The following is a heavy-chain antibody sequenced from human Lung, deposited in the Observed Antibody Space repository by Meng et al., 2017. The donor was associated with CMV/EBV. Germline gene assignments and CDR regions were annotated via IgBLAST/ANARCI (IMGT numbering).Heavy chain of an antibody. Sequence: GGSLRLXXAASGFTFNNYVMNWVRQAPGKGLEWVSTISASGGTTYYAESVKGRLTISRDNSRNTVYLQMNSLRVGDTAVYYCAKDSRWRHSAGWYGLDVWGQGXTVTVSS. J-gene: IGHJ6*02. CDR3: AKDSRWRHSAGWYGLDV. V-gene: IGHV3-23*01. CDR1: GFTFNNYV. CDR2: ISASGGTT. D-gene: IGHD6-19*01.